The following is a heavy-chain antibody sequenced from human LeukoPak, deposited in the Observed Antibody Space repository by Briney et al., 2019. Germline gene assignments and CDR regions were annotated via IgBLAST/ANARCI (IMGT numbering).Heavy chain of an antibody. J-gene: IGHJ4*02. CDR3: ARSPLKNVVVPAAILVGDYFDY. Sequence: SVKVSCKASGGTFSSYAISWVRQAPGQGLEWMGGIIPIFGTANYAQKFQGRVTITADESTSTAYMELSSLRSEDTAAYYCARSPLKNVVVPAAILVGDYFDYWGQGTLVTVSS. D-gene: IGHD2-2*01. V-gene: IGHV1-69*01. CDR1: GGTFSSYA. CDR2: IIPIFGTA.